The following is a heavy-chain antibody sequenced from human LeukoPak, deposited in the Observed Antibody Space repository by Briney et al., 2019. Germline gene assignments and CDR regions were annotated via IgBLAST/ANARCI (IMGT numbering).Heavy chain of an antibody. Sequence: PSGTLSLTCTVSGGSISSSSNYWGWIRQPPGKGLEWIGSMFYSGSTYYNPSLKSRVTISVDTSKNQFSLKLRSVTAADTAEYYCARHVWFGELLAPHGKAYYYYYMDVWGKGTTVTVSS. D-gene: IGHD3-10*01. CDR1: GGSISSSSNY. CDR3: ARHVWFGELLAPHGKAYYYYYMDV. V-gene: IGHV4-39*01. J-gene: IGHJ6*03. CDR2: MFYSGST.